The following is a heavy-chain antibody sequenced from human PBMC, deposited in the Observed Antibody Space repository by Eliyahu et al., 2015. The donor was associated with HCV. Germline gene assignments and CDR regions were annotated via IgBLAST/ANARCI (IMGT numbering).Heavy chain of an antibody. J-gene: IGHJ4*02. D-gene: IGHD6-13*01. CDR1: GFTFDDYT. V-gene: IGHV3-43*01. CDR3: AKDIYSASGTPY. Sequence: SLRLSCAASGFTFDDYTMHWVRQAPGKGLEWVSLISWDGGNTYYADSVRGRFTISRDNSKNSLYLQMNSLRTEDTALYYCAKDIYSASGTPYWGQGTLVTVSS. CDR2: ISWDGGNT.